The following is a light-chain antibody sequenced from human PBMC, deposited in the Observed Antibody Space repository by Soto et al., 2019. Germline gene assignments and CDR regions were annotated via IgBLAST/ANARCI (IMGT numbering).Light chain of an antibody. Sequence: DIQMTQSPSSLSASVGDRVTITCQASQDISNYLNWYQQKPGKAPKLLIYDASNLETVVPSRFSGSVSGTDFTVTISSLQPEDIATYYCQQYDNLPYTGGQGTKLEIK. CDR3: QQYDNLPYT. CDR1: QDISNY. CDR2: DAS. V-gene: IGKV1-33*01. J-gene: IGKJ2*01.